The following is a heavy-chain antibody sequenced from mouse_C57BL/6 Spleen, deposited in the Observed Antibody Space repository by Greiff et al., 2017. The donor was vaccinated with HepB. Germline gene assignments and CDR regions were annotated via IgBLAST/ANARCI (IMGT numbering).Heavy chain of an antibody. CDR3: ARRRPQATTYYAMDY. Sequence: VQLQQSGTELVKPGASVKLSCKASGYTFTSYWMHWVKQRPGQGLEWIGNINPSNGGTNYNEQFKSKATLTVDKSSSTAYMQLSSLTSEDSAVYYCARRRPQATTYYAMDYWGQGTSVTVSS. CDR2: INPSNGGT. V-gene: IGHV1-53*01. D-gene: IGHD3-2*02. CDR1: GYTFTSYW. J-gene: IGHJ4*01.